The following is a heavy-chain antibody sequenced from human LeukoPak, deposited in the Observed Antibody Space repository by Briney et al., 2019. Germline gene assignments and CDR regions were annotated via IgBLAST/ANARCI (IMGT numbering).Heavy chain of an antibody. CDR1: GGSISNYY. V-gene: IGHV4-59*01. Sequence: SETLSLTCSVSGGSISNYYWSWIRRSPGKGREWIGHLYSGGSTKYNPSLESRVTISVDTSKNQFSLRLISVTAADTAVYFCAKDGSGTDLNWFAPWGQGILVTVSS. J-gene: IGHJ5*02. CDR3: AKDGSGTDLNWFAP. CDR2: LYSGGST. D-gene: IGHD3-10*01.